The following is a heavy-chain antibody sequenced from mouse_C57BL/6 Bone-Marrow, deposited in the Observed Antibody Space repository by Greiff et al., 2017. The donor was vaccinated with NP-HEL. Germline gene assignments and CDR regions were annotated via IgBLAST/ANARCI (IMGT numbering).Heavy chain of an antibody. CDR3: AGRSTMVTTGYVDV. V-gene: IGHV3-3*01. CDR1: GFSINSDCY. Sequence: EVMLVESGPSLVRPSQSLSLTCTVTGFSINSDCYWIWIRQFPGNKLEYIGYTFYSGITYYNPSLESRTYITRDTSKNQFSLKLSAVTTEDTATYYCAGRSTMVTTGYVDVWGTGTTVTVSS. CDR2: TFYSGIT. D-gene: IGHD2-2*01. J-gene: IGHJ1*03.